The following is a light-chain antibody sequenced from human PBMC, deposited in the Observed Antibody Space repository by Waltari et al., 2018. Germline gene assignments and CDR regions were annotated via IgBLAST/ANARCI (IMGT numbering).Light chain of an antibody. CDR1: RAIGNN. Sequence: EIVMTQSPATLSVSPGGGATLSCRASRAIGNNVAWYQQKPGQPLRLLIFDASTRATGIPARVSGRWSGTEVTLTISSLQSEDSAVYFCQEFNTLIPFGQGTKLEIK. CDR3: QEFNTLIP. V-gene: IGKV3-15*01. CDR2: DAS. J-gene: IGKJ2*01.